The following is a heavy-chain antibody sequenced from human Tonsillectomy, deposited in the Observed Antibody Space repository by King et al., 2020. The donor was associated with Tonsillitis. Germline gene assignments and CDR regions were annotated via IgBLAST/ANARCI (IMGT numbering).Heavy chain of an antibody. V-gene: IGHV3-7*03. D-gene: IGHD3-10*01. CDR1: GFTFSSYW. J-gene: IGHJ4*02. Sequence: VQLVESGGGLVQPGGSLRLSCAASGFTFSSYWMSWVRQAPGKGLEWVANIKQDGSEKYYVDSVKGRFTISRDNAKNSLYLQMNSLRAEDTAVYYCARLWFGELLEVNYWGQGTLVTVSS. CDR3: ARLWFGELLEVNY. CDR2: IKQDGSEK.